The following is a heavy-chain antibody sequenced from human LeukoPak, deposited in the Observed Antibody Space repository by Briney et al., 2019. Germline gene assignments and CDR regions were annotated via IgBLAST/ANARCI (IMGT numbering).Heavy chain of an antibody. Sequence: PGGSLRLSCAASGFTFSDHYIDWVRQAPGKGLEWVAFIQNDEIDKFYADSVKGRFTISRDNSKNTLFLQMNSLRAEDTAVYYCAKERKLLPFDCWGQGTLVTVSS. J-gene: IGHJ4*02. CDR3: AKERKLLPFDC. V-gene: IGHV3-30*02. CDR1: GFTFSDHY. D-gene: IGHD4-23*01. CDR2: IQNDEIDK.